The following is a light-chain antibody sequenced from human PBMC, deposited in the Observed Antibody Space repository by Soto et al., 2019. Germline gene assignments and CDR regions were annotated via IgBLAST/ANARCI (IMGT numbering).Light chain of an antibody. V-gene: IGKV2-30*02. CDR2: KVS. J-gene: IGKJ5*01. CDR3: MQGSHWPPIT. Sequence: DVVVTQSPLSLPVTRGQAASISCRSSQSLVHSDGNTYLSWFHQRTGQSPRRLIYKVSNRDSGVPDRFSGSGAGPDFTLNISRVEAEDVGVYYCMQGSHWPPITFGQGTRLEI. CDR1: QSLVHSDGNTY.